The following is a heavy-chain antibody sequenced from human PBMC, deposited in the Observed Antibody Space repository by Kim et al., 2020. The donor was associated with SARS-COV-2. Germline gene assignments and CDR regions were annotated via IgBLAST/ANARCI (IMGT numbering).Heavy chain of an antibody. V-gene: IGHV4-61*02. CDR1: GGSISSGSYY. CDR3: AREGDNWNDRTYYYYGMDV. J-gene: IGHJ6*02. CDR2: IYTSGST. D-gene: IGHD1-20*01. Sequence: SETLSLTCTVSGGSISSGSYYWSWIRQPAGKGLEWIGRIYTSGSTNYNPSLKSRVTISVDTSKNQFSLKLSSVTAADTAVYYCAREGDNWNDRTYYYYGMDVWGQGTTVTVSS.